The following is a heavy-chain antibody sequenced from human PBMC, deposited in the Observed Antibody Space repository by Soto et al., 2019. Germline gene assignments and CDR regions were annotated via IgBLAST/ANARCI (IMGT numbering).Heavy chain of an antibody. CDR2: ISGSGGST. Sequence: GGSLRLSCAASGFTFSSYAMGWVRQAPGKGLEWVSAISGSGGSTYYADSVKGRFTISRDNSKNTLYLQMNSLRAEDTAVYYCAKGLYSSGWYIWFDPWGQGTLVTVSS. CDR3: AKGLYSSGWYIWFDP. J-gene: IGHJ5*02. D-gene: IGHD6-19*01. CDR1: GFTFSSYA. V-gene: IGHV3-23*01.